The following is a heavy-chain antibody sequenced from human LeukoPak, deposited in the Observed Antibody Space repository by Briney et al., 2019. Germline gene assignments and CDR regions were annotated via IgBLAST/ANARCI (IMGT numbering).Heavy chain of an antibody. CDR3: ASSGGGSGSYPFDY. D-gene: IGHD3-10*01. CDR1: GFTVSSNY. Sequence: GGSLRLSCAASGFTVSSNYMSWVRQAPGKGLEWVSSISSSSSYIYYADSVKGRFTISRDNAKNSLYLQMNSLRAEDTAVYYCASSGGGSGSYPFDYWGQGTLVTVSS. V-gene: IGHV3-21*01. J-gene: IGHJ4*02. CDR2: ISSSSSYI.